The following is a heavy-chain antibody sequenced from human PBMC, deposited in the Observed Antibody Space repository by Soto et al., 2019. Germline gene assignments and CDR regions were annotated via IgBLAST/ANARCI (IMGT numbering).Heavy chain of an antibody. CDR3: VRVAGGSFV. V-gene: IGHV3-48*02. CDR2: INFSSDVI. J-gene: IGHJ4*02. Sequence: DVQLVESGGGLVQPGGSLRLSCSASGFTFSSYSMNWVRQAPGKGPEWLSYINFSSDVIYYADSVKGRFTISRDNAENSLFLQMSSLRDEDTGVYYCVRVAGGSFVWGQGTLVTVSS. CDR1: GFTFSSYS. D-gene: IGHD2-15*01.